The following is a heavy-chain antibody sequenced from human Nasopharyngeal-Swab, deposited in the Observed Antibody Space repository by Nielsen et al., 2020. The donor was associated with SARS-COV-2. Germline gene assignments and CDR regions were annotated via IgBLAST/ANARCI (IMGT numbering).Heavy chain of an antibody. V-gene: IGHV4-31*03. Sequence: SETLSLTCTVSGGSISSGGYYWSWIRQHTGKGLEWIGYIYYSGSTYYNPSLKSRVTISVDTSKNQFSLKLSSVTGADTAVYYCARGATIFGVVAYGMDVWGQGTTVTVSS. CDR1: GGSISSGGYY. CDR2: IYYSGST. J-gene: IGHJ6*02. CDR3: ARGATIFGVVAYGMDV. D-gene: IGHD3-3*01.